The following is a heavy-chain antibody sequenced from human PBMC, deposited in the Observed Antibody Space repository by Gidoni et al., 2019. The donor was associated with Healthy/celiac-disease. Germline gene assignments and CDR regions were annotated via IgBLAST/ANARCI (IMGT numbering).Heavy chain of an antibody. CDR1: GYTFTSYD. V-gene: IGHV1-8*01. CDR3: ARGHRGARKYSSSRGMDV. CDR2: MNPNSGNT. Sequence: QVQLVQSGAEVKKPGASVKVSCKASGYTFTSYDINWVRQAPGQGLEWMGWMNPNSGNTGYAQKFQGRVTMTRNTSISTAYMELSSLRSEDTAVYYCARGHRGARKYSSSRGMDVWGQGTTVTVSS. J-gene: IGHJ6*02. D-gene: IGHD6-13*01.